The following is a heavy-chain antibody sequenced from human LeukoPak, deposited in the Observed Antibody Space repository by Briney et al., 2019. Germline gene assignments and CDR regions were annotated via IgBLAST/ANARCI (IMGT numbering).Heavy chain of an antibody. CDR1: GFTFSDYW. D-gene: IGHD3-16*01. V-gene: IGHV3-74*01. CDR2: INTDTRGT. J-gene: IGHJ4*02. Sequence: GGSPRLSCAASGFTFSDYWMHWVRQAPGKGLVWVSIINTDTRGTYYADSVKGRFTISRDNAKNTLYLQMNSLTAEDTAVYYCARAGAYRFDSWGQGTLVTVSS. CDR3: ARAGAYRFDS.